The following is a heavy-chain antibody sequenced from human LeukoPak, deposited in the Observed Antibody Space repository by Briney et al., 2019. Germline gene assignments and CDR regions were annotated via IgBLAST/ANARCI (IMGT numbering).Heavy chain of an antibody. D-gene: IGHD3-10*01. CDR3: ARVEYYYGSGTHGGMDV. J-gene: IGHJ6*02. Sequence: PGGSLRLSCAASGFTFSSYWMHWVRQAPGKGLGWVSRINSDGSSTSYADSVKGRFTISTDNAKNTLDLQLNSLRAEDTAVYYCARVEYYYGSGTHGGMDVWGQGATVTVSS. CDR2: INSDGSST. V-gene: IGHV3-74*01. CDR1: GFTFSSYW.